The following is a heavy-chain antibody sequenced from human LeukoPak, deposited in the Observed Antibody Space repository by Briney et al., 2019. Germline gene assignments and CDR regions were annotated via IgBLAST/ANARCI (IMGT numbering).Heavy chain of an antibody. V-gene: IGHV1-8*01. CDR3: ASGPQLYYYMDV. D-gene: IGHD2-2*01. CDR2: MNPNSGNT. Sequence: ASVKVSCKASGYTFTSYDINWVRQATGQGLEWMGWMNPNSGNTGYAQKFQGRVTMTRNTSISTAYMELSSLRSEDTAVYYCASGPQLYYYMDVWGKGATVTVSS. J-gene: IGHJ6*03. CDR1: GYTFTSYD.